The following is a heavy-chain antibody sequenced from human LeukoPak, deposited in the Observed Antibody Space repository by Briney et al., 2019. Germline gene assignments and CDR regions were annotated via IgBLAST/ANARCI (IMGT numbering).Heavy chain of an antibody. CDR2: IYHSGST. D-gene: IGHD5-18*01. CDR3: ARGLQLWFDY. CDR1: GGSISSSNW. J-gene: IGHJ5*01. Sequence: SETLSLTCAVSGGSISSSNWWSWVRQPPGKGLEWIGEIYHSGSTNYNPSLKSRVTISVDKPKNQFSLKLSSVTAADTAVYYCARGLQLWFDYWGQGTLVTVSS. V-gene: IGHV4-4*02.